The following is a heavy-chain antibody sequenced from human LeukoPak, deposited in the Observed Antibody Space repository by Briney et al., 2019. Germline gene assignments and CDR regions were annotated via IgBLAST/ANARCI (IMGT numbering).Heavy chain of an antibody. CDR1: GFIFSHYA. CDR3: ARDAQRGFDYSNSLQY. D-gene: IGHD4-11*01. CDR2: IWSDGTNR. J-gene: IGHJ4*02. Sequence: GTSLRLSCAASGFIFSHYALHWVRQAPGKGLEGVAVIWSDGTNRYYGDSVKGRFSISRDDSQKRVFLQMNNLRADDTAVSYCARDAQRGFDYSNSLQYWGQGPLVTVSS. V-gene: IGHV3-33*01.